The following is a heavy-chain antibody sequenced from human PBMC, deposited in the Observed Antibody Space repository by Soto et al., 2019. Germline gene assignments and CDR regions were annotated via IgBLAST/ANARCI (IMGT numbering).Heavy chain of an antibody. CDR1: GGSISSYY. D-gene: IGHD4-17*01. CDR3: ARRYGDAVDF. V-gene: IGHV4-59*01. CDR2: IYYSGST. J-gene: IGHJ4*02. Sequence: SETLSLTCTVSGGSISSYYWSWIRQPPGKGLEWIGYIYYSGSTNYNPSLKSRVTISVDTSKNQFSLKLSSVTAADTAVYYCARRYGDAVDFWGQGTLVTVSS.